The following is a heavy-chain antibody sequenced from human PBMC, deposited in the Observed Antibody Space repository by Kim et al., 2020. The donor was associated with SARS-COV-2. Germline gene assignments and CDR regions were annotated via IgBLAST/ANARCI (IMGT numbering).Heavy chain of an antibody. D-gene: IGHD1-26*01. Sequence: GGSLRLSCAASGFTFSSYAMSWVRQAPGKGLEWVSVIYSGGSRTYYEDSVKGRITIRRDKSKNTQYLQMNSRTAENTAGYYCAKSPPLRLGGATRGPLSDYWGHGALFTPSS. CDR2: IYSGGSRT. CDR3: AKSPPLRLGGATRGPLSDY. J-gene: IGHJ4*01. V-gene: IGHV3-23*03. CDR1: GFTFSSYA.